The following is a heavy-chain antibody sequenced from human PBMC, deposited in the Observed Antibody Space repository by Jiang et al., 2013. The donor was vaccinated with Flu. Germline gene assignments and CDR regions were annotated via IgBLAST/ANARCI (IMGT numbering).Heavy chain of an antibody. CDR1: GFSLATSGVG. CDR3: ARRQTYSSFWTAGWFGT. J-gene: IGHJ5*02. Sequence: KPTQTLTLACSFSGFSLATSGVGVGWVRQPPGKALEWLAFIYWDDDKRYNPSLKSRLTVTKDTSSNRVVLTMTYMEPFDSATYFCARRQTYSSFWTAGWFGTWGRGISVTVS. D-gene: IGHD3-22*01. V-gene: IGHV2-5*02. CDR2: IYWDDDK.